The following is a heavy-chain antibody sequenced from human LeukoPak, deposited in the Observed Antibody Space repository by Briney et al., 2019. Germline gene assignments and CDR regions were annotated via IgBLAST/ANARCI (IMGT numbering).Heavy chain of an antibody. V-gene: IGHV1-2*06. Sequence: ASVKVSCKASGYTFTGYYIHWVRQAPGQGLERMGRINPNSCGTNYAQKFQGRGTMTRDTSISTAYMELSRLRSDDTAVYYCARDIVGIGYYDSSGHEDYWGQGSLVTVSS. CDR1: GYTFTGYY. J-gene: IGHJ4*02. CDR3: ARDIVGIGYYDSSGHEDY. CDR2: INPNSCGT. D-gene: IGHD3-22*01.